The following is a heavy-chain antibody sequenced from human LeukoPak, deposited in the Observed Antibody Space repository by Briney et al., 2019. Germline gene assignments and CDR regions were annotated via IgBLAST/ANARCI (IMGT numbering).Heavy chain of an antibody. V-gene: IGHV3-30*03. CDR1: GLTFSSYG. D-gene: IGHD3-10*01. Sequence: GGSLRLSCSVSGLTFSSYGMHWVRQAPGKGLEWVAVISNDGSNKDYAESVKGRFTISRDNSKNTVYLQMNSLRADDTAVYFCARDRRGHYYGSGSRVGAFDIWGQGTMVTVSS. J-gene: IGHJ3*02. CDR2: ISNDGSNK. CDR3: ARDRRGHYYGSGSRVGAFDI.